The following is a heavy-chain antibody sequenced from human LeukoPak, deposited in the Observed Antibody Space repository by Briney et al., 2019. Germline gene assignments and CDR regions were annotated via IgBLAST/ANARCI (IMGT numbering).Heavy chain of an antibody. CDR3: AKQYSSGWKYFDY. CDR1: GYSISSGYY. CDR2: IYHSGST. J-gene: IGHJ4*02. V-gene: IGHV4-38-2*02. Sequence: SETLSLTCTVSGYSISSGYYWGWIRQPPGKGLEWIGSIYHSGSTYYNPSLKSRVTISVDTSKNQFSLKLSSVTAADTAVYYCAKQYSSGWKYFDYWGQGTLVTVSS. D-gene: IGHD6-19*01.